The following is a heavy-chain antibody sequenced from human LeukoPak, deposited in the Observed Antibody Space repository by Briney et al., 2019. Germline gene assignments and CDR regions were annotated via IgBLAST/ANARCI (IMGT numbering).Heavy chain of an antibody. CDR3: AKGGRRDIVLMAMTF. Sequence: LTGGSLRLSCAASGFTFSSYGMHWVRQAPGKGLEWVAVISYDGSNKYYADSVKGRFTISRDNSKNTLYLQMNSLRAEDTAVYYCAKGGRRDIVLMAMTFWGQGTMVTVSS. D-gene: IGHD2-8*01. J-gene: IGHJ3*01. V-gene: IGHV3-30*18. CDR1: GFTFSSYG. CDR2: ISYDGSNK.